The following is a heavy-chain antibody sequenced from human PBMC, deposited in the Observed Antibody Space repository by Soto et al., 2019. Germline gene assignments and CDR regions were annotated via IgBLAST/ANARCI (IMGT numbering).Heavy chain of an antibody. J-gene: IGHJ6*02. D-gene: IGHD3-22*01. CDR3: ARVRVKYYYDSSGYWNYYGMDV. Sequence: QVQLQQWGAGLLKPSETLSLTCAVYGGSFSGYYWSWIRQPPGKGLEWIGEINHSGSTNYNPSLKSRVTISVDKSKTQCSLKLSSVTVAETAVYYCARVRVKYYYDSSGYWNYYGMDVWGQGTTVTVSS. CDR2: INHSGST. CDR1: GGSFSGYY. V-gene: IGHV4-34*01.